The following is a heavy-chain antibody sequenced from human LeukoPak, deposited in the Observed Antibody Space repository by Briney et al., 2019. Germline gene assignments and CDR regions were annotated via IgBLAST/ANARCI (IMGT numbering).Heavy chain of an antibody. CDR3: ARDRPLVVVIPFDY. Sequence: PGGSLRLSCAASGFTFSSFAMNWVRQAPGKGLEWVSYISSSSSTIYYADSVKGRFTISRDNAKNSLYLQMNSLRAEDTAVYYCARDRPLVVVIPFDYWGQGTLVTVSS. CDR1: GFTFSSFA. J-gene: IGHJ4*02. D-gene: IGHD3-22*01. CDR2: ISSSSSTI. V-gene: IGHV3-48*03.